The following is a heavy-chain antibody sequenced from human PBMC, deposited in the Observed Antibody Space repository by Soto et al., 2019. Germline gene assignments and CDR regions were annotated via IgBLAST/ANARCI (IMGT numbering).Heavy chain of an antibody. J-gene: IGHJ6*02. CDR1: GFTFSSYG. V-gene: IGHV3-33*01. CDR2: IWSDGNNK. Sequence: VRLSCAASGFTFSSYGMHWVRQAPGKGLEWVAVIWSDGNNKYYADSVKGRFTISRDNSKNTLYLQMNSLRAEDTALYFCSRGGYCSSTSCRYYYYYGMDVWGQGTTVTVSS. CDR3: SRGGYCSSTSCRYYYYYGMDV. D-gene: IGHD2-2*01.